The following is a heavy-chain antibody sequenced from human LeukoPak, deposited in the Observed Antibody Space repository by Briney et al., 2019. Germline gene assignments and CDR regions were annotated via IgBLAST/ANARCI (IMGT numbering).Heavy chain of an antibody. V-gene: IGHV3-30*18. CDR1: GFTFINYD. D-gene: IGHD3-3*01. Sequence: PGGSLRLSCAASGFTFINYDMHWVRQAPGKGLEWVAVISYDGTNKYYADSVKGRFTISRDNSKSTLYLQMNSLRAEDTAVYYCAKENDFVYWGQGTLVTVAS. CDR3: AKENDFVY. J-gene: IGHJ4*02. CDR2: ISYDGTNK.